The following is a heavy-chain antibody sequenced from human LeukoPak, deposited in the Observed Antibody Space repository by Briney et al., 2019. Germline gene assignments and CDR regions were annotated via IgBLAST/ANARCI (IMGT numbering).Heavy chain of an antibody. CDR3: ARVIEGGSYFDY. Sequence: GGSLRLSCAASAFTFSSCDMNWVRQAPGKGLEWVSSISSSSGYINYADSVKGRFTISRDNAENSLYLQMKSLRAEDTAVHYCARVIEGGSYFDYWGQGTLVTVSS. D-gene: IGHD2/OR15-2a*01. CDR1: AFTFSSCD. CDR2: ISSSSGYI. J-gene: IGHJ4*02. V-gene: IGHV3-21*01.